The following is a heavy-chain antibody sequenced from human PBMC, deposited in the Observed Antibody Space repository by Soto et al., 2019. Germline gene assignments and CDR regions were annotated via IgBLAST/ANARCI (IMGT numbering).Heavy chain of an antibody. CDR3: ARERGSIAAAGNYFDY. D-gene: IGHD6-13*01. CDR1: GYIFSSSTYG. J-gene: IGHJ4*02. CDR2: ISAYNGNT. Sequence: ASVKVSCKASGYIFSSSTYGISWLRQAPGQGLEWMGWISAYNGNTNYAQKLQGRVTMTTDTSTSTAYMELRSLRSDDTAVYYCARERGSIAAAGNYFDYWGQGTLVTVSS. V-gene: IGHV1-18*01.